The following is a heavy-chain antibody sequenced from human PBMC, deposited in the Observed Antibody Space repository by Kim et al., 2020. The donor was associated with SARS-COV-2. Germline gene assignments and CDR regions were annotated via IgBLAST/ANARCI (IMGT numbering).Heavy chain of an antibody. J-gene: IGHJ6*02. CDR2: ISSSSSYI. Sequence: GGSLRLSCAASGFTFSSYSMNWVRQAPGKGLEWVSSISSSSSYIYYADSVKGRFTISRDNAKNSLYLQMNSLRTEDTAVYYCARDLSYSSSFMGIGYYYYGMDVWGQGTTVTVSS. CDR3: ARDLSYSSSFMGIGYYYYGMDV. CDR1: GFTFSSYS. V-gene: IGHV3-21*01. D-gene: IGHD6-13*01.